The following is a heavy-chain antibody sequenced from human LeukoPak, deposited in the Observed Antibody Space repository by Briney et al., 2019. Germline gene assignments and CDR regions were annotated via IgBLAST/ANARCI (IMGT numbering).Heavy chain of an antibody. D-gene: IGHD2-15*01. CDR3: ARGGPPGGSGAYSDH. CDR1: GGTFSSYA. J-gene: IGHJ4*02. V-gene: IGHV1-69*13. CDR2: IIPIFGTA. Sequence: GASVKVSCKASGGTFSSYAISWVRQAPGQGLEWMGGIIPIFGTANYAQKFQGRVTITADESTSTAYVELRSLRSDDTAVYYCARGGPPGGSGAYSDHWGQGTLVTVSS.